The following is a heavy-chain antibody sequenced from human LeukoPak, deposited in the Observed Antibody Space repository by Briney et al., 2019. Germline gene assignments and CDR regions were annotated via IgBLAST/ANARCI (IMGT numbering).Heavy chain of an antibody. CDR2: INHSGST. V-gene: IGHV4-34*01. J-gene: IGHJ5*02. CDR3: ARSNPYCTNGVCYP. Sequence: WGSLRLSCAASGFTVSSNYMSWIRQPPGKGLEWIGEINHSGSTNYNPSLKSRVTISVDTSKNQFSLKLSSVTAADTAVYYCARSNPYCTNGVCYPWGQGTLVTVSS. CDR1: GFTVSSNY. D-gene: IGHD2-8*01.